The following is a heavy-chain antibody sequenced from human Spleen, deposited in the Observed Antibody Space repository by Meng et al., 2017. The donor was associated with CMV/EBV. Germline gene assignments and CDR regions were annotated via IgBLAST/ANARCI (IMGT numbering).Heavy chain of an antibody. J-gene: IGHJ6*02. V-gene: IGHV5-51*01. Sequence: GESLKISCKGSGYSFTSYWIGWVRQMPGEGLEWMGIIYPADADTKYSPSFQGQVSISADRSISTTYLQWNSVKTSDTAMYYCARMQLGGYYGMDVWGQGTTVTVSS. CDR2: IYPADADT. CDR1: GYSFTSYW. D-gene: IGHD5-18*01. CDR3: ARMQLGGYYGMDV.